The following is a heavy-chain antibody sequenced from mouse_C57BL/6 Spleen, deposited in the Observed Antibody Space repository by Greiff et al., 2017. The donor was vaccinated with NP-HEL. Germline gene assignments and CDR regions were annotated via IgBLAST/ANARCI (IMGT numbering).Heavy chain of an antibody. Sequence: EVNVVESGGGLVKPGGSLKLSCAASGFTFSSYTMSWVRQTPEKRLEWVATISGGGGNTYYPDSVKGRFTISRDNAKNTLYLQMSSLRSEDTALYYCARDEDYAMDYWGQGTSVTVSS. V-gene: IGHV5-9*01. CDR2: ISGGGGNT. J-gene: IGHJ4*01. CDR3: ARDEDYAMDY. CDR1: GFTFSSYT.